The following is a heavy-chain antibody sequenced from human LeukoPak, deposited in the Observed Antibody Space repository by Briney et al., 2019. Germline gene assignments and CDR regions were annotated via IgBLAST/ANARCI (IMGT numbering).Heavy chain of an antibody. CDR3: ARVDRLRRGGFEI. V-gene: IGHV1-2*02. CDR1: GYTFTGYY. CDR2: INPNNGGT. Sequence: ASVKVSCKASGYTFTGYYMYWVRQAPGQGLEWLGWINPNNGGTNYAQKFQGRVTMTRDTSISTAYMELSRLRSDDTAVYYCARVDRLRRGGFEIWGQGTMATVSS. D-gene: IGHD5-12*01. J-gene: IGHJ3*02.